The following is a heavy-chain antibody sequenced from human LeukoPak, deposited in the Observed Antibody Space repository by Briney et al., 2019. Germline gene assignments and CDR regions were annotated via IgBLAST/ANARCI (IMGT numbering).Heavy chain of an antibody. J-gene: IGHJ4*02. CDR2: INQDDSQI. D-gene: IGHD6-6*01. V-gene: IGHV3-7*01. CDR1: GFTFNKYW. Sequence: PGGSLRLSCAASGFTFNKYWLTWVRQAPGKGLEWVANINQDDSQIYYLESVEGRFTITRDNAKNSLHLQMNYLRAEDTAVYYCARRVPYSSSSVYFDNWGQGTLVTVSS. CDR3: ARRVPYSSSSVYFDN.